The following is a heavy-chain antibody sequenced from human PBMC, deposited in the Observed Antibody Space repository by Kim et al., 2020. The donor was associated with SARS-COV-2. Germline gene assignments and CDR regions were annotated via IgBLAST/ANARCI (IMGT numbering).Heavy chain of an antibody. J-gene: IGHJ4*02. V-gene: IGHV3-53*01. D-gene: IGHD5-12*01. CDR3: ARDHLDGYNI. CDR1: GFSVNRFY. Sequence: GGSLRLSCAASGFSVNRFYMTWVRQAPGKGLEWVSVIYYDGNTDYADSVRGRFTISRDSSKNTLYLQMNSLRAEDTGVYYCARDHLDGYNIWGQGTLVPV. CDR2: IYYDGNT.